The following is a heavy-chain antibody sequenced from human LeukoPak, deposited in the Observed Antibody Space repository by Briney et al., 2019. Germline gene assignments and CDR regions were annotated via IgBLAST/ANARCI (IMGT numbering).Heavy chain of an antibody. CDR1: GFTSSTNW. V-gene: IGHV3-74*01. Sequence: GGSLRLSCAASGFTSSTNWMHWVRQAPGKGLVWVSRISIDGSTTNYADSVKGRFTISRDNAKNTLYLQMNSLRAEDTAMYYCIAYSKGWNLGQGTLVTVSS. CDR2: ISIDGSTT. J-gene: IGHJ4*02. D-gene: IGHD6-19*01. CDR3: IAYSKGWN.